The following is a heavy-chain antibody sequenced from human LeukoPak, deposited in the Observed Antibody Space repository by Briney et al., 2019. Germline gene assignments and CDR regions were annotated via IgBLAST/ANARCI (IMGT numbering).Heavy chain of an antibody. Sequence: SETLSLTCTVSGGSISSGSYYWSWIRQPAGKGLEWIGRIHTSGSTNYNPSLKSRVTISVDTSKNQFSLKLSSVTAADTAVYYCARDRGWELLYYFDYWGQGTLVTVSS. V-gene: IGHV4-61*02. CDR2: IHTSGST. CDR1: GGSISSGSYY. D-gene: IGHD1-26*01. CDR3: ARDRGWELLYYFDY. J-gene: IGHJ4*02.